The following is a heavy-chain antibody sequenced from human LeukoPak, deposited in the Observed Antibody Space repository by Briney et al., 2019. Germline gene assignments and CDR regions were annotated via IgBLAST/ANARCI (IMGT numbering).Heavy chain of an antibody. CDR1: GGSISSSSYY. V-gene: IGHV4-39*07. D-gene: IGHD6-6*01. CDR2: IYYSGST. CDR3: ARIAARTVDY. J-gene: IGHJ4*02. Sequence: SETLSLTCTVSGGSISSSSYYWGWIRQPPGKGLEWIGSIYYSGSTDYNPSLKSRVTISIDTSKNQFSLKLSSVTAADTTVYYCARIAARTVDYWGQGTLVTVSS.